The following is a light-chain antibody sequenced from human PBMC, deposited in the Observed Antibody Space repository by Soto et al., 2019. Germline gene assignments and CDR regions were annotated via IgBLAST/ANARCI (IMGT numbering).Light chain of an antibody. J-gene: IGKJ2*01. CDR3: HQYGRSAPYI. Sequence: ILLTQSPGTLSLSPGMRATLSCRASQTVDSRYIAWYQQKPGQAPRLLIYGASSRATGIPDRFSGSGSGTDFTLTISRLEPEDFAVYYCHQYGRSAPYIFGPGTKLEIK. CDR2: GAS. CDR1: QTVDSRY. V-gene: IGKV3-20*01.